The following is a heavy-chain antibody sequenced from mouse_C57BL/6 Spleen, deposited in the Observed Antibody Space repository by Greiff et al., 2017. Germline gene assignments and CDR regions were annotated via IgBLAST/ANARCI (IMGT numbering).Heavy chain of an antibody. J-gene: IGHJ4*01. D-gene: IGHD2-1*01. V-gene: IGHV1-47*01. CDR1: GYTFTTYP. Sequence: VKLQESGAELVKPGASVKMSCKASGYTFTTYPIEWMKQNHGKSLEWIGNFHPYNDDTKYNEKFKGKATLTVEKSSSTVYLELSRLTSDDSAVYYCARGDYYGNEGAMDYWGQGTSVTVSS. CDR2: FHPYNDDT. CDR3: ARGDYYGNEGAMDY.